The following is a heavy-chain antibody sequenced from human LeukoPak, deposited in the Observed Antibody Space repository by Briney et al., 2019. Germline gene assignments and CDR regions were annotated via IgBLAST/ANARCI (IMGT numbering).Heavy chain of an antibody. D-gene: IGHD5-18*01. CDR2: IYYSGST. J-gene: IGHJ3*02. V-gene: IGHV4-59*01. CDR3: ARVGGYSYGYYAFDI. CDR1: GGSISSYY. Sequence: PSETLSLTCTVSGGSISSYYWSWIRQPPGKGLEWIGYIYYSGSTNYNPSLKSRVTISVDTSKNQFSLKLSSVTAADTAVYYCARVGGYSYGYYAFDIWGQGTMVTVSS.